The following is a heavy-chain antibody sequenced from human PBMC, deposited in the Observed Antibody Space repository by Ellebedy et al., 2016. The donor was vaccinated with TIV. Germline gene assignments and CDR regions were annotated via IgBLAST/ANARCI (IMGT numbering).Heavy chain of an antibody. Sequence: GGSLRLXCAASGFTFSSYWMNWVRQAPGKGLVWVSRINSDGSDTNYADSVKGRFTISRDNAEDTLYLQMSGLRAEDTAVYYCARGVSYYHDSSGYGTVWGQGTTVTVSS. D-gene: IGHD3-22*01. CDR1: GFTFSSYW. CDR2: INSDGSDT. CDR3: ARGVSYYHDSSGYGTV. V-gene: IGHV3-74*01. J-gene: IGHJ6*02.